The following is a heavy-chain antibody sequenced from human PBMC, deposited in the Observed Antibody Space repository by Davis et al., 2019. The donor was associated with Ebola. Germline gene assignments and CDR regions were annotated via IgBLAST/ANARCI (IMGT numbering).Heavy chain of an antibody. CDR2: ISGSGGTT. CDR3: ARGAPDDYSNYAIDY. CDR1: VITFSSYA. V-gene: IGHV3-23*01. J-gene: IGHJ4*02. Sequence: GGSLRLSCADSVITFSSYAMTWVRQAPGKGLEWVSAISGSGGTTYYAGSVKGRFTVSRDNSKKTMYLQMNSLRAEDTAVYYCARGAPDDYSNYAIDYWGQGTLVTVSS. D-gene: IGHD4-11*01.